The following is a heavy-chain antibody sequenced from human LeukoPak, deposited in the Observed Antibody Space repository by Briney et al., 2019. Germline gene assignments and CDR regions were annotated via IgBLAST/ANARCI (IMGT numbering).Heavy chain of an antibody. D-gene: IGHD2-15*01. CDR1: GGSISNYY. CDR3: AKDRGGGSQLGDAFDV. Sequence: SETLSLTCTVSGGSISNYYWGWIRQPPGMGLGWIGSIYYSGNTYYNPSLKSRVTISLDTSKNQFSLNLNSVTAADTALYFCAKDRGGGSQLGDAFDVWGQGTMVSVSS. V-gene: IGHV4-39*07. J-gene: IGHJ3*01. CDR2: IYYSGNT.